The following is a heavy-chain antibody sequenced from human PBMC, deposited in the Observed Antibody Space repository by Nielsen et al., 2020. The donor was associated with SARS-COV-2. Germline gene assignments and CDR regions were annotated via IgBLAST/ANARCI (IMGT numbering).Heavy chain of an antibody. CDR2: ISGSGGST. D-gene: IGHD3-22*01. J-gene: IGHJ4*02. V-gene: IGHV3-23*01. CDR1: GFTFSSYA. Sequence: GESLKISCAASGFTFSSYAMSWVRQAPGKGLEWVSAISGSGGSTYYADSVKGRFTISRDNAKNSLYLQMNSLRAEDTAVYYCTTVARQYYDRRGWGQGTLVTVSS. CDR3: TTVARQYYDRRG.